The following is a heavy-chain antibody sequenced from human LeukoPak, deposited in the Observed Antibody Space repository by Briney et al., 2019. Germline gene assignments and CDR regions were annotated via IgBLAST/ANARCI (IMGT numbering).Heavy chain of an antibody. Sequence: GGSLRLSCAASGFTFSSYAMSWVRQAPGKGLEWVSAIGGSGGSTYYADSVKGRFTISRDNSKDTLYLQMNSLRAEDTAVYYCAKDGGAARPKDWFDPWGQGTLVTVSS. CDR3: AKDGGAARPKDWFDP. J-gene: IGHJ5*02. CDR2: IGGSGGST. V-gene: IGHV3-23*01. CDR1: GFTFSSYA. D-gene: IGHD6-6*01.